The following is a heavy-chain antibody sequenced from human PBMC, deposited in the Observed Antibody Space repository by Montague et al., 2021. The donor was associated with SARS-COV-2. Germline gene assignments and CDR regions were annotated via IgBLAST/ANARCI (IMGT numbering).Heavy chain of an antibody. CDR2: IYHSGTT. Sequence: SETLSLTCTVSGDSITNNYYWGWIRQPPGKGLESIGTIYHSGTTYYNPSLKSRVTISVDTSNNQFSLKLTSVTAADTAVYYCARRHIVASNRAFDYWGQGTLVTVSS. V-gene: IGHV4-38-2*02. J-gene: IGHJ4*02. D-gene: IGHD2-21*01. CDR3: ARRHIVASNRAFDY. CDR1: GDSITNNYY.